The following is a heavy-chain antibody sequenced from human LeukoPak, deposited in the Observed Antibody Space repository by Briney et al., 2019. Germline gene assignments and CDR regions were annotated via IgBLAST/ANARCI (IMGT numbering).Heavy chain of an antibody. CDR1: GFTFSSSA. J-gene: IGHJ4*02. Sequence: GGSLRLSCAASGFTFSSSAMSWVRQVPGKGLEWVSGISASGGSTSYADSVRGRFTISRDNSKSTLCLQMNSLRAEDTAVYYCAKQLGYCSDGSCYFPYWGQGTLVTVSS. CDR3: AKQLGYCSDGSCYFPY. CDR2: ISASGGST. D-gene: IGHD2-15*01. V-gene: IGHV3-23*01.